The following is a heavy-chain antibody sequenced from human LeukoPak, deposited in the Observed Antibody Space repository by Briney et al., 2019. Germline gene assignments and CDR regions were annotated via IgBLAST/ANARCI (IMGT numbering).Heavy chain of an antibody. D-gene: IGHD1-26*01. V-gene: IGHV3-72*01. CDR2: TRNKANSYST. CDR1: GFTFSDNY. CDR3: ARGGSYVAFDI. J-gene: IGHJ3*02. Sequence: PGGSLRLSCAASGFTFSDNYMDWVRKAPGKGLEWVGRTRNKANSYSTEYAASVKGRFTISRDDSKNSLYLQMNNLKTEDTAVYYCARGGSYVAFDIWGQGTMVTVSS.